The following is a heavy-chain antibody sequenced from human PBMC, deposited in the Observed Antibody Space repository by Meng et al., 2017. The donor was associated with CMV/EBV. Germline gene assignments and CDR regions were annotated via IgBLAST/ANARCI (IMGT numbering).Heavy chain of an antibody. CDR1: GGSISSSSYY. V-gene: IGHV4-39*01. CDR2: IYYSGST. Sequence: SEILSLTCTVSGGSISSSSYYWGWIRQPPGKGLEWIGSIYYSGSTYYNPSLKSRVTISVDTSKNQFSLKLSSVTAADTAVYYCARAEYSSSSGHYFDYWGQGTLVTVSS. CDR3: ARAEYSSSSGHYFDY. D-gene: IGHD6-6*01. J-gene: IGHJ4*02.